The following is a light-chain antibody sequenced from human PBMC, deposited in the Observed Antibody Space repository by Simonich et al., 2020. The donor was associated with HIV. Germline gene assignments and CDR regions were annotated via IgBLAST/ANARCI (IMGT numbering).Light chain of an antibody. Sequence: DIQMTQSPSPLSAYVGDRVTISGRASQKSSTFLNWYQQKPGKAPKLLISVASSLQRGVPSRFSGSGSGTDFTLTISSLQPEDCATYYCQQSYSSPTFGGGTKVEIK. CDR1: QKSSTF. CDR3: QQSYSSPT. J-gene: IGKJ4*01. V-gene: IGKV1-39*01. CDR2: VAS.